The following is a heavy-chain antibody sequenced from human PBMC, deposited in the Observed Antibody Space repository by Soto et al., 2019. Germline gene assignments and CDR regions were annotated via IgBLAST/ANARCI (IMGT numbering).Heavy chain of an antibody. CDR1: GFTFSSYD. V-gene: IGHV3-13*01. D-gene: IGHD6-19*01. J-gene: IGHJ5*02. CDR2: IGTAGDT. Sequence: EVQLVESGGGLVQPGGSLRLSCAASGFTFSSYDMHWVRQATGKGLEWVSAIGTAGDTYYPGSVKGRFTISRENAKNSLYLQMNSLRAGDTAVYYCARAGEQWLVVARSWFDPWGQGTLVTVSS. CDR3: ARAGEQWLVVARSWFDP.